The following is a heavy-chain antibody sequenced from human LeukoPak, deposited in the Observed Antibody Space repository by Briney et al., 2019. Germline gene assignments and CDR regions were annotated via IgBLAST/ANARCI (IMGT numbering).Heavy chain of an antibody. CDR2: ISGDGTIT. V-gene: IGHV3-43*02. Sequence: PGGSLRLSCAASGLNLDAYAMHWVRQAPGKGLEWVSLISGDGTITYYADSVKGRFTISRDNSKNSLFLEMNSLRSEDTALYYCAKDTPLFYHYYGIDVWGQETMVTVSS. CDR1: GLNLDAYA. J-gene: IGHJ6*02. CDR3: AKDTPLFYHYYGIDV.